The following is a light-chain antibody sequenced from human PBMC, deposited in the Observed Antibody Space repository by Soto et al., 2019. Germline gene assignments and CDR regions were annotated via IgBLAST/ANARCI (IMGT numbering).Light chain of an antibody. J-gene: IGKJ1*01. CDR2: STS. V-gene: IGKV3-20*01. CDR1: QSVGTSW. CDR3: QQYASAQWT. Sequence: EIVLTQSPGTLSLSPGERVTLSCRASQSVGTSWLAWYQQKPGQSPRLLIYSTSSRATGIPDRFSGSGSETDFALTISRLEHEDAAVYYCQQYASAQWTFDQGTKVEIK.